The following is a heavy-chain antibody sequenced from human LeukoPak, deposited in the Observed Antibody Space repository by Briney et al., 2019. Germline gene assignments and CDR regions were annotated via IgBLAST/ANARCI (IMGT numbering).Heavy chain of an antibody. Sequence: SETLSLTCTVSGGSISSHYWSWIRQPPGKGLEWIGYIYYSGSTNYNPSLKSRVTISVDTSKNQFSLKLSSVTAADTAVYYCARSLYDSSGYYYFSYWGQGTLVTVSS. CDR2: IYYSGST. V-gene: IGHV4-59*11. CDR3: ARSLYDSSGYYYFSY. J-gene: IGHJ4*02. CDR1: GGSISSHY. D-gene: IGHD3-22*01.